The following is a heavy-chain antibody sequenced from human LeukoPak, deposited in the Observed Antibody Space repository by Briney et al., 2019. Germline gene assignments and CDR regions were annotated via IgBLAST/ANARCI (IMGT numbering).Heavy chain of an antibody. V-gene: IGHV4-34*01. CDR1: GGSFSGYY. CDR3: ARGTNILTGYYYYMDV. CDR2: INHSGST. Sequence: SETLSLTCAVYGGSFSGYYWSWIRQPPGKGLEWIGEINHSGSTNYNPSLKSRVTTSVDTSKNQFSLKLSSVTAADTAVYYCARGTNILTGYYYYMDVWGKGTTVTVSS. D-gene: IGHD3-9*01. J-gene: IGHJ6*03.